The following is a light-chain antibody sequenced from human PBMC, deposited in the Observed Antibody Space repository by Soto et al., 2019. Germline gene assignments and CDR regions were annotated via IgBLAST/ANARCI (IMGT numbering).Light chain of an antibody. CDR3: QHRAGWRPALT. CDR2: DAS. Sequence: EIVLTQSPATLSLSPGEGATLSCRASLSVTNYLAWYQQKPGQAPRLLIYDASNRATGIPARFSGSGSGTDFTLTISSLEPEDFAVYFCQHRAGWRPALTFGGGSKVEIK. V-gene: IGKV3-11*01. CDR1: LSVTNY. J-gene: IGKJ4*01.